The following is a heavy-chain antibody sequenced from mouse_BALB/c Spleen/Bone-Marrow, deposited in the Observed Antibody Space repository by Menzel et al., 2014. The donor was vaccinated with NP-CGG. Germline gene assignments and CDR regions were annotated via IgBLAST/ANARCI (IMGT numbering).Heavy chain of an antibody. V-gene: IGHV1-82*01. J-gene: IGHJ1*01. CDR1: GYAFSSSW. Sequence: VQLQQSGPELVKPGASVKISCKASGYAFSSSWMNWVKQRPGQGLEWIGRIYPGDGDTNYNGKFKGKATLTADKSSSAAYMQLRSMTSVDSAVYFCARRRDYDRYFDVWGAGTAVAVSS. CDR2: IYPGDGDT. D-gene: IGHD2-4*01. CDR3: ARRRDYDRYFDV.